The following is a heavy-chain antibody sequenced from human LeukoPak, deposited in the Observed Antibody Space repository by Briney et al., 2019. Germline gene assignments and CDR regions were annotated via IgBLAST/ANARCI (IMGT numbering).Heavy chain of an antibody. CDR2: IHWRGST. J-gene: IGHJ4*02. CDR3: ARHLPHSTGNKRGPDY. Sequence: SETLSLTCTVSGGSIISSDFHWAWIRQPPGKGLEWIGNIHWRGSTYYSPSLESRVTISVDTSKNQFSLKLRFVTAADTAVYYCARHLPHSTGNKRGPDYWGQGTLVTVSS. CDR1: GGSIISSDFH. V-gene: IGHV4-39*01. D-gene: IGHD6-19*01.